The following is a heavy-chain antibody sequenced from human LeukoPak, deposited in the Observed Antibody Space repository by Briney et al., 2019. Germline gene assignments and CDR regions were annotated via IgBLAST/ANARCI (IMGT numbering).Heavy chain of an antibody. V-gene: IGHV1-18*01. CDR3: ARSVPPRVAEGYYYYGMDV. Sequence: VASVKVSCKASGYTFTSYGISWVRQAPGQGLEWMGWISAYNGNTNYAQKLQGRVTMTTDTSTSTAYMELRSLRSDDTAVYYCARSVPPRVAEGYYYYGMDVWGQGTTVTVSS. J-gene: IGHJ6*02. CDR1: GYTFTSYG. D-gene: IGHD6-19*01. CDR2: ISAYNGNT.